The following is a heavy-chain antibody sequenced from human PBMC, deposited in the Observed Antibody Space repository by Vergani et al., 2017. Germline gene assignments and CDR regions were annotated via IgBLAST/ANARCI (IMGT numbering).Heavy chain of an antibody. CDR1: GGSISSDNYY. CDR3: ARYSGGDSEYFQH. CDR2: IYYSGFT. Sequence: QVQLQESGPGLVKPSQTLSLTCTVSGGSISSDNYYWSWIRQPPGKGLESIGYIYYSGFTYYNPSLKSRVSISVDTSKNQFSLKLSSVTAADTAVYYCARYSGGDSEYFQHWGQGTLVTVSS. J-gene: IGHJ1*01. D-gene: IGHD1-26*01. V-gene: IGHV4-30-4*01.